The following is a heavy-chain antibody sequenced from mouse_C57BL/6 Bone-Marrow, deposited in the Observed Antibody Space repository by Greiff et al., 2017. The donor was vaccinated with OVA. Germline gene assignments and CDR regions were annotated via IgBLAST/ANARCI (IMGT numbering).Heavy chain of an antibody. CDR1: GFTFSSYG. CDR2: ISSGGSYT. D-gene: IGHD1-1*01. J-gene: IGHJ4*01. Sequence: EVQGVESGGDLVKPGGSLKLSCAASGFTFSSYGMSWVRQTPDKRLEWVATISSGGSYTYYPDSVKGRFTISRDNAKNTLYLQMSSLKSEDTAMYYCARHDYYGSSYDYAMDYWGQGTSVTVSS. V-gene: IGHV5-6*01. CDR3: ARHDYYGSSYDYAMDY.